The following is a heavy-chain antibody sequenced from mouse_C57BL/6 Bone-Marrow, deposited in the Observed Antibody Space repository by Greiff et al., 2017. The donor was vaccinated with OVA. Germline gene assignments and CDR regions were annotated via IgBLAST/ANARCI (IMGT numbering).Heavy chain of an antibody. V-gene: IGHV1-82*01. CDR3: ARVFTTVVANLYWYFDV. CDR1: GYAFSSSW. CDR2: IYPGDGDT. D-gene: IGHD1-1*01. Sequence: QVQLQQSGPELVKPGASVKISCKASGYAFSSSWMNWVKQRPGKGLEWIGRIYPGDGDTNYNGKFKGKATLTADKSSSTAYMQLSSLTSEDSAVYFCARVFTTVVANLYWYFDVWGTGTTVTVSS. J-gene: IGHJ1*03.